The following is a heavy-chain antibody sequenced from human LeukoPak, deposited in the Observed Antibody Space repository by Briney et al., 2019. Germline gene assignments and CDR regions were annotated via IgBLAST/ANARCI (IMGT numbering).Heavy chain of an antibody. J-gene: IGHJ4*02. CDR2: IYHSGST. V-gene: IGHV4-38-2*02. D-gene: IGHD5-18*01. CDR3: ARVSSYGFYY. Sequence: PSETLSLTCTVSGYSISSGYYWGWIRQPPGKGLEWIGSIYHSGSTYYNPSLKSRATISVDTSKNQFSLKLTSVTAADTAVYYCARVSSYGFYYWGQGTLVTVSS. CDR1: GYSISSGYY.